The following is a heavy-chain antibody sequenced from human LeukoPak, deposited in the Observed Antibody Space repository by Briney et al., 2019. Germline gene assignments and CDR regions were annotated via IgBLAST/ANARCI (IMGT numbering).Heavy chain of an antibody. V-gene: IGHV3-30*18. CDR1: GFTFSIYG. CDR3: AKDLVSCDVDGYKYLFDY. J-gene: IGHJ4*02. CDR2: ISYDGSKQ. Sequence: GGSLRLSCAASGFTFSIYGMPWARQAPGKGLEWVAAISYDGSKQYHADSVKGRFTISRDNSKNTLYLQMNSLRAEDTAVYYCAKDLVSCDVDGYKYLFDYWGQGTLVTVSS. D-gene: IGHD5-24*01.